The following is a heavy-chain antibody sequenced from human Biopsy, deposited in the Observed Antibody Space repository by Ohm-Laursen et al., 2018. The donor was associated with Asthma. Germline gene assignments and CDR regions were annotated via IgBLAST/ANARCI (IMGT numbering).Heavy chain of an antibody. D-gene: IGHD5-18*01. CDR2: MSYEGSTE. CDR3: ARGYSLGGDFNY. V-gene: IGHV3-30-3*01. Sequence: SLRLSCAASGFTFGTYAMHWVRQAPGKGLEWVAVMSYEGSTEYYPDSVKGRFTISRDNSKNTVYLQMNSLRVADTAVYYFARGYSLGGDFNYWGQGILVTVSS. CDR1: GFTFGTYA. J-gene: IGHJ4*02.